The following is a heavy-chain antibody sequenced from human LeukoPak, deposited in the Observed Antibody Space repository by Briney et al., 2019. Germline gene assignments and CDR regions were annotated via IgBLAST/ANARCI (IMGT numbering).Heavy chain of an antibody. V-gene: IGHV4-59*01. Sequence: SETLSLTCTVSGGSISSYYWSWIRQPPGKGLEWIGYIYYSGSTNYNPSLKSRVTISVDTSENQFSLKLSSVTAADTAVYYCARAGGNDYGDYYFDYWGQGTLVTVSS. CDR1: GGSISSYY. J-gene: IGHJ4*02. D-gene: IGHD4-17*01. CDR2: IYYSGST. CDR3: ARAGGNDYGDYYFDY.